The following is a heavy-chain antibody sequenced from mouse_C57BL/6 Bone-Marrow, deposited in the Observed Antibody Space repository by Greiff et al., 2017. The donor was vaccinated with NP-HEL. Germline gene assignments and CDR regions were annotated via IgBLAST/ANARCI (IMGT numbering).Heavy chain of an antibody. J-gene: IGHJ4*01. V-gene: IGHV1-72*01. CDR1: GYTFTSYW. Sequence: QVQLQQPGAELVKPGASVKLSCKASGYTFTSYWMHWVKQRPGRGLEWMGRIDPNSGGTKSNEKFKSKATMHVDKPSSAAYMQLSSLTAEDSAVYYCARRVYDNYDEDAMDYWGQGTSVTVSS. CDR3: ARRVYDNYDEDAMDY. CDR2: IDPNSGGT. D-gene: IGHD2-12*01.